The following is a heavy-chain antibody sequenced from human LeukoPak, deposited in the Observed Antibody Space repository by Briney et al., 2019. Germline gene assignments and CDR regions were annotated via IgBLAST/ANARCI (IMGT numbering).Heavy chain of an antibody. CDR1: GFTFSSYW. CDR3: ARNNGMDV. J-gene: IGHJ6*02. Sequence: GGSLGLSCAASGFTFSSYWMTWVRQVPGRGPEWVANVNRDGSETYYLDSVKGRFTISKDNAKNSLYLQMNSLRAEDTALYHCARNNGMDVWGQGTTVIVSS. CDR2: VNRDGSET. V-gene: IGHV3-7*03.